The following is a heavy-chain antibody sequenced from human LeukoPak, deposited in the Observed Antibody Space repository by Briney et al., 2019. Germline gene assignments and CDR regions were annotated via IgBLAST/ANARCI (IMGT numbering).Heavy chain of an antibody. CDR1: GVSISGHY. V-gene: IGHV4-59*11. J-gene: IGHJ4*02. D-gene: IGHD5-24*01. CDR3: ARLTQPWLHIGGAYFDY. CDR2: IFYSGST. Sequence: PSETLSLTCAVSGVSISGHYWSWIRQPPGMRLEWIGYIFYSGSTNYNPSLNSRLTISVDTSRNQFSLKLRSVTAADTAVYCARLTQPWLHIGGAYFDYWGQGILVTVSS.